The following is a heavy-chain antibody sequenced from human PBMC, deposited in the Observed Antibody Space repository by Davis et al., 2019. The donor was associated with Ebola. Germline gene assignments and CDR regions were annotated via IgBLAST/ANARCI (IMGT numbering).Heavy chain of an antibody. CDR2: IKQDGSEK. CDR1: GFIFSSYW. V-gene: IGHV3-7*03. CDR3: VSGDGRGSSYDMDV. Sequence: GGSLRLSCAASGFIFSSYWMSWVRQAPGKGPEWVAIIKQDGSEKYYVDSVKGRFTISRDNAKNSLFMQMNSLRAEETAVYYCVSGDGRGSSYDMDVWGQGTTVTVSS. J-gene: IGHJ6*02. D-gene: IGHD5-12*01.